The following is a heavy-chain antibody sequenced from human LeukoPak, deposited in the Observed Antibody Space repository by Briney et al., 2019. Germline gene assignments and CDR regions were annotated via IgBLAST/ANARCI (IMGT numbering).Heavy chain of an antibody. D-gene: IGHD3-9*01. CDR2: INPSGGST. Sequence: ASVKVSCKASGYTFTSYYMHWVRQAPGQGLEWMGIINPSGGSTSYAQKFQGRVTMTRDTSTSTVYMEPSSLRSEDTAVYYCARDGGGYDILTGYSRRPKYYFDYWGQGTLVTVSS. V-gene: IGHV1-46*01. CDR1: GYTFTSYY. CDR3: ARDGGGYDILTGYSRRPKYYFDY. J-gene: IGHJ4*02.